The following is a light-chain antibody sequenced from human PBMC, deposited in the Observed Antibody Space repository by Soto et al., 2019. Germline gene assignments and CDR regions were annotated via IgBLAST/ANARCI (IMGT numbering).Light chain of an antibody. V-gene: IGKV1-39*01. Sequence: DIQMTKSPSSLSASIGDRVIITCRPSQMVSTFLNWYRHKPGEAPRPLIYTASALHVGVPSRFSGSGSGTEFTLTISSLQPEDFATYYCQESYSSPFTIGPGTRVDVK. CDR2: TAS. CDR1: QMVSTF. CDR3: QESYSSPFT. J-gene: IGKJ3*01.